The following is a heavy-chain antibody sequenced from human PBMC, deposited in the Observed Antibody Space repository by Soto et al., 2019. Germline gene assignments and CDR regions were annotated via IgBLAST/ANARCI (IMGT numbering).Heavy chain of an antibody. Sequence: SETLSLTCTVSGGSISSGDYYWSWIRQPPGKGLEWIGYIYYSGSTYYNPSLKSRVTISVDTSKNQFSLKLSSVTAADTAVYYCARAQYSSTLNFDYWGQGTLVT. CDR1: GGSISSGDYY. CDR2: IYYSGST. CDR3: ARAQYSSTLNFDY. J-gene: IGHJ4*02. V-gene: IGHV4-30-4*01. D-gene: IGHD6-13*01.